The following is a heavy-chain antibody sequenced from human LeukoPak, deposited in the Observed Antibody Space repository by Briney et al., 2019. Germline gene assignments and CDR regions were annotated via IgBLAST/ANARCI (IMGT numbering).Heavy chain of an antibody. J-gene: IGHJ6*03. Sequence: GGSLRLSCAASGFTFSSYSMNWVRQAPGKGLEYVSAISSNGGSTYYANSVKGRFTISRDNSKNTLYLQMGSLRAEDMAVYYCARDAVVVPAARSYYYYYYMDVWGKGTTVTVSS. V-gene: IGHV3-64*01. D-gene: IGHD2-2*01. CDR1: GFTFSSYS. CDR2: ISSNGGST. CDR3: ARDAVVVPAARSYYYYYYMDV.